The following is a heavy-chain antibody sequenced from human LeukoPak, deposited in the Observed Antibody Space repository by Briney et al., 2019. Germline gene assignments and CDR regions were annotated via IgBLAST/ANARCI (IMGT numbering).Heavy chain of an antibody. D-gene: IGHD6-13*01. CDR2: VSGNGVNT. V-gene: IGHV3-43*02. CDR3: TKDSSSLWYFDF. CDR1: GFTFDNFA. Sequence: GGSLRLSCAASGFTFDNFAMHWVRQTPGKGLEWVSLVSGNGVNTYYADSVKGRFTISRDNSKDSLYLQMNSLRTEDTALYFCTKDSSSLWYFDFWGQGALVTVSS. J-gene: IGHJ4*02.